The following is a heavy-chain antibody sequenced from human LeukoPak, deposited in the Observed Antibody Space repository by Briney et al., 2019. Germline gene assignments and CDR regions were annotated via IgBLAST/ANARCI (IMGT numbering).Heavy chain of an antibody. CDR3: ARDNHIRYCTNGVCSRAPHGMDV. CDR2: IWYDGSNK. V-gene: IGHV3-33*01. Sequence: GGSLRLSCAASGFTFSSYGMHWVRQAPGKGLEWVAVIWYDGSNKYYADSVKGRFTISRDNSKNTLYLQMNNLRAEDTAVYYCARDNHIRYCTNGVCSRAPHGMDVWGQGTTVTVSS. CDR1: GFTFSSYG. J-gene: IGHJ6*02. D-gene: IGHD2-8*01.